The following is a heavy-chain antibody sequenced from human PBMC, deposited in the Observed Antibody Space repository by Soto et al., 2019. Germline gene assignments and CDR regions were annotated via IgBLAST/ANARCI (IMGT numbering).Heavy chain of an antibody. J-gene: IGHJ6*02. D-gene: IGHD3-9*01. V-gene: IGHV3-7*01. CDR2: IKQDGSEK. CDR1: GFTVSSYW. Sequence: GGSLRLSCAASGFTVSSYWMSWVRQAPGKGLECVANIKQDGSEKYYVDSVKGRFTISRDNAKNSLYLQMNSLRAEDTAVYYCARLHPLTGYYTPYYYYGMDVWGQGTTVTVSS. CDR3: ARLHPLTGYYTPYYYYGMDV.